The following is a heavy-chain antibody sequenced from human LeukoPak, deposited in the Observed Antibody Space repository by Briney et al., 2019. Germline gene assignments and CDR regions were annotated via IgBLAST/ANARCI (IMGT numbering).Heavy chain of an antibody. CDR1: GFIFSPSG. D-gene: IGHD4-17*01. V-gene: IGHV3-21*04. CDR2: ISYSGSP. Sequence: GGSLRLSCAASGFIFSPSGMTWVRQAPGKGLEWVSTISYSGSPYYTESVKGRFTISRDNAKNSVYLQMNSLRVEDTAVYYCARRAGEYSHPYDYWGQGTLVTVSS. CDR3: ARRAGEYSHPYDY. J-gene: IGHJ4*02.